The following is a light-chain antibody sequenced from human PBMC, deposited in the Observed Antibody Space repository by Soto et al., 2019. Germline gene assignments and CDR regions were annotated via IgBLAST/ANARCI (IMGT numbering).Light chain of an antibody. Sequence: DIVMTQSPLSLPVTPGEPASISCRSSQSLLHRNGYNYLDWYLQRPGQSPQLLIYLGSNRASGDPDRFGGSGSGTDSTLRISRVEAEDVGVYYCMQALQAPLYPFRQGTRLEIK. J-gene: IGKJ2*01. CDR2: LGS. CDR1: QSLLHRNGYNY. V-gene: IGKV2-28*01. CDR3: MQALQAPLYP.